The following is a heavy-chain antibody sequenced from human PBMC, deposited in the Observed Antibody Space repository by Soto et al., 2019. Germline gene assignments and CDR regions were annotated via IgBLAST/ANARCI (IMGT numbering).Heavy chain of an antibody. CDR2: IYWDDDK. V-gene: IGHV2-5*02. Sequence: QITLKESGPPLVKPTQTLTLTCTFSGFSLSTSGVGVGWIRQPPGKALEWLALIYWDDDKRYSPSLKSRLTITKDPSKNQVVLTMTNIDPVDTATYYCAHSGAVAGTFWFDPWGQGTLVTVSS. D-gene: IGHD6-19*01. J-gene: IGHJ5*02. CDR1: GFSLSTSGVG. CDR3: AHSGAVAGTFWFDP.